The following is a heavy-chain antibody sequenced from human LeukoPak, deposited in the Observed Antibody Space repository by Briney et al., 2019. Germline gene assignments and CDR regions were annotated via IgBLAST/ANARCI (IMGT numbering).Heavy chain of an antibody. Sequence: SETLSLTCTVSGVSISSSGYYWGWIRQPPGKGLEWIGSIYYSGSTYYNPSLKSRVTISVDTSKNQFSLKLSSVTAADTAVYYCARRYADSGFDYWGQGTLVTVPS. V-gene: IGHV4-39*01. CDR3: ARRYADSGFDY. D-gene: IGHD4-17*01. CDR2: IYYSGST. CDR1: GVSISSSGYY. J-gene: IGHJ4*02.